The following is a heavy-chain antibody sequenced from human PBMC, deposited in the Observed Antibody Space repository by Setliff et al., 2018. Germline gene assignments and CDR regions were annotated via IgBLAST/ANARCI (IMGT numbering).Heavy chain of an antibody. Sequence: GGSLRLSCAASGFSFSSYGIHWVRQAPGKGLEWVANIKQDGSEIYSVDSVKGRFSISRDNAKNSLYLQMNSLRAEDTAVYYCAKLVWLTTWYYMDVWGKGTTVTVSS. J-gene: IGHJ6*03. CDR3: AKLVWLTTWYYMDV. CDR1: GFSFSSYG. V-gene: IGHV3-7*03. D-gene: IGHD5-18*01. CDR2: IKQDGSEI.